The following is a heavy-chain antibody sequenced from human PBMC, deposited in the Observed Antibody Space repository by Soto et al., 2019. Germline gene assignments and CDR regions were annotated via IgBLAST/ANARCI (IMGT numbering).Heavy chain of an antibody. J-gene: IGHJ6*02. CDR2: ISGGGGST. CDR1: EFTFSIYA. Sequence: EVQLLESGGGLEQPGGSLRLSCEASEFTFSIYAMNWVRQGPGKGLEWVSRISGGGGSTYYADSVKGRFTVSRDNSRNTLFLQMDSLRAEDTAVYYCAKDGSLYNWNDFDYYGMDVWGQGTTVTVSS. V-gene: IGHV3-23*01. CDR3: AKDGSLYNWNDFDYYGMDV. D-gene: IGHD1-20*01.